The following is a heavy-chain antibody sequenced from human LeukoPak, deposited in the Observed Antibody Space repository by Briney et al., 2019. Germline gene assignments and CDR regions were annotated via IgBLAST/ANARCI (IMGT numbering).Heavy chain of an antibody. CDR3: AKDLSTAAKYYFDY. J-gene: IGHJ4*02. V-gene: IGHV3-23*01. CDR2: ISGSGGST. Sequence: PGGSLRFSCAVSGFTFSDYAMSWVRQAPGKGLEWVSSISGSGGSTYHADSVKGRFTISRDNSENTLSLQMNSLRAEDTALYYCAKDLSTAAKYYFDYWGQGTLVTVSS. CDR1: GFTFSDYA. D-gene: IGHD2/OR15-2a*01.